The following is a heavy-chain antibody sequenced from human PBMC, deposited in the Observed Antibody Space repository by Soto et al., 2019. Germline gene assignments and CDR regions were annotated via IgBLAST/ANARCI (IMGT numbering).Heavy chain of an antibody. CDR1: GGTFSSYA. CDR2: IIPIFGTA. CDR3: ARCTLGSGSYYNNWYDP. Sequence: GAAVKVSCKACGGTFSSYAISWVRQAPGQGLEWMGGIIPIFGTANYAQKFQGRVTITADESTSTAYMELSSLRSEDTAVYYCARCTLGSGSYYNNWYDPWGQGTLVTVSS. J-gene: IGHJ5*02. D-gene: IGHD3-10*01. V-gene: IGHV1-69*13.